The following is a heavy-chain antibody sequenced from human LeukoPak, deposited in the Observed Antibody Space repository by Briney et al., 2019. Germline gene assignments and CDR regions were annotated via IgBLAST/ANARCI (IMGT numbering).Heavy chain of an antibody. CDR3: AREQTPLPAPDAFDI. V-gene: IGHV1-69*13. CDR1: GGTFSSYA. CDR2: IIPIFGTA. J-gene: IGHJ3*02. D-gene: IGHD4-23*01. Sequence: SVKVSCKASGGTFSSYAISWVRQAPGQGLEWMGGIIPIFGTANYAQKFQGRVTITADESTSTAYMELSSLRSEDAAVYYCAREQTPLPAPDAFDIWGQGTMVTVSS.